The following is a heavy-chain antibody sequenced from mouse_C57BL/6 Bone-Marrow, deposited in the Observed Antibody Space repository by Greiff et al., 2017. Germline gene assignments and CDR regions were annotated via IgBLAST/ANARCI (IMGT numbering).Heavy chain of an antibody. J-gene: IGHJ3*01. D-gene: IGHD2-2*01. V-gene: IGHV5-12*01. CDR3: ASPYGYAWFAY. Sequence: EVKLMESGGGFVQPGGSLKLSCAASGFTFSDYYMYWVRQTPEKRLEWVAYISTGGGSTYYPDTVKGRCTISRDNAKNTLYLQMSRLKSEDTAMYYCASPYGYAWFAYWGQGTLVTVSA. CDR1: GFTFSDYY. CDR2: ISTGGGST.